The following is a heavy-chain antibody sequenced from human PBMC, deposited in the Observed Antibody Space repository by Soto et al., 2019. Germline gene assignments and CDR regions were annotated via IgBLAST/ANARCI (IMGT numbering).Heavy chain of an antibody. CDR1: GYTFTLFG. CDR3: ARVGQHRYLDY. Sequence: QVQLVQSGAEVKKPGASVKVSCTTSGYTFTLFGITWVRQAPGQGLEWMGWISPYNGDTKYAEKLEGRVTLTTDTSTATAYTELTSPTSDDTAEYYCARVGQHRYLDYWGQGTLVTVSS. J-gene: IGHJ4*02. CDR2: ISPYNGDT. V-gene: IGHV1-18*01.